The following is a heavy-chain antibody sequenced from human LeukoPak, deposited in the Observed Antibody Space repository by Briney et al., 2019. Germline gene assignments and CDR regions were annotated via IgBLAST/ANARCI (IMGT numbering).Heavy chain of an antibody. CDR2: IYYSGST. CDR1: GGSISSSSYY. J-gene: IGHJ4*02. D-gene: IGHD5-18*01. V-gene: IGHV4-39*07. Sequence: SETLSLTCTVSGGSISSSSYYWGWIRQPPGKGLEWIATIYYSGSTYYNSSLKSRVTISVDTSKNQFSLKLTSVTAADTAVYFCARARGYTYALDYWGQGALVTVSS. CDR3: ARARGYTYALDY.